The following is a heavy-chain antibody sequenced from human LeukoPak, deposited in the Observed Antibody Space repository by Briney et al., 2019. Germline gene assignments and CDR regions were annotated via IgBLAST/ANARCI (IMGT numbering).Heavy chain of an antibody. Sequence: SETLSLTCTVSGGSISSYYWSWIRQPPGKGLEWIGYIYYSGSTYYNPSLKSRVTISVDTSKNQFSLKLSSVTAADTAVYYCARHLGGWNYFTYYYYYGMDVWGQGTTVTVSS. J-gene: IGHJ6*02. D-gene: IGHD1-7*01. CDR3: ARHLGGWNYFTYYYYYGMDV. CDR1: GGSISSYY. CDR2: IYYSGST. V-gene: IGHV4-59*08.